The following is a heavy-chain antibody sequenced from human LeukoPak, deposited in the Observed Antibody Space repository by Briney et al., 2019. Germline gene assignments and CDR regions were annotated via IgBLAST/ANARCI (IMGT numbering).Heavy chain of an antibody. D-gene: IGHD5-12*01. CDR2: IDPSDSYT. Sequence: GESLRISCKGSGYSFTSYWSSCVRQMPGKGLEWMGRIDPSDSYTNYSPPFQGHVTISADKSISTAYLQWSSLKASDTAMYYCARRSGYSGYDYDYWGQGTLVTVSS. CDR1: GYSFTSYW. J-gene: IGHJ4*02. V-gene: IGHV5-10-1*01. CDR3: ARRSGYSGYDYDY.